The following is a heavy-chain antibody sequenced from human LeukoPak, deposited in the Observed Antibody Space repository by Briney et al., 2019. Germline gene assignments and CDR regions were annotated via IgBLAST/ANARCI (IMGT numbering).Heavy chain of an antibody. V-gene: IGHV4-39*01. Sequence: SETLSLTCTVSGGSISSSSYYWGWIRQPPGKGLEWIGSIYYSGSTYYNPSLKSRVTISVDTSKNQFSLKLSSVTAADTAVYYCARPSITMVRGFDPWAREPWSPSPQ. J-gene: IGHJ5*02. CDR2: IYYSGST. D-gene: IGHD3-10*01. CDR1: GGSISSSSYY. CDR3: ARPSITMVRGFDP.